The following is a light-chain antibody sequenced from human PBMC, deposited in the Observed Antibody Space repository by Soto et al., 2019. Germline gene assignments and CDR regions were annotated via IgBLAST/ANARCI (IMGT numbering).Light chain of an antibody. CDR2: EVT. J-gene: IGLJ1*01. V-gene: IGLV2-14*01. CDR3: SSFTTTSTLV. Sequence: QSVLTQPASVSGSPGQSITISCTGTSSDIGTYDYVSWYQQYPGKAPKLMIYEVTNRPSGISNRFSGSKSDNTASLTISGLQAEDEANYYCSSFTTTSTLVFGAGTKLTVL. CDR1: SSDIGTYDY.